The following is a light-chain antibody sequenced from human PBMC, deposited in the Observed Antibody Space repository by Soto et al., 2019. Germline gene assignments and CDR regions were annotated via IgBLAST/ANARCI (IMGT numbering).Light chain of an antibody. CDR1: SSDVGAYNF. J-gene: IGLJ2*01. CDR2: DVS. Sequence: QSVLTQPASVSGSPGQSITISCTGTSSDVGAYNFVSWYQQHPGKAPKLMIYDVSNRPSGVSNRFSGSKSGNTASLTISGLQAEDEGDYYCSSYATSSTRVVFGGGTKVTVL. CDR3: SSYATSSTRVV. V-gene: IGLV2-14*01.